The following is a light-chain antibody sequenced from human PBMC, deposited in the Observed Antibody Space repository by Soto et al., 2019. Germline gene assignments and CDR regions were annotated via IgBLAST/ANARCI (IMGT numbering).Light chain of an antibody. CDR3: QQYGISPKWT. V-gene: IGKV3-20*01. CDR2: GAS. CDR1: QSVGSSY. J-gene: IGKJ1*01. Sequence: EIVLTQSPGTLSLSPGERATLSCRASQSVGSSYLAWYQQKPGQAPRLLIYGASSRATGIPDRFSGSGSGTDFTLTISRLEPEDFAVYYCQQYGISPKWTFGQGTKVEIK.